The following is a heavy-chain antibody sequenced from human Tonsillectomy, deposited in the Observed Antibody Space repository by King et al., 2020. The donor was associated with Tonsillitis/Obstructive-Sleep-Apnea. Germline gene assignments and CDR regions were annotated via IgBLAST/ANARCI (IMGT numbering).Heavy chain of an antibody. J-gene: IGHJ4*02. D-gene: IGHD4-17*01. V-gene: IGHV4-34*01. Sequence: VQLQQWGAGLLKPSETLSLTCAVYGGSFGGYYWSWIRQPPGKGLEWIGELNHSGSTNYNPSLKSRVTISVDTSKKQFSLKLSSVTAADTAVYYCARWVTTLWYFDYWGQGTLVTVSS. CDR3: ARWVTTLWYFDY. CDR2: LNHSGST. CDR1: GGSFGGYY.